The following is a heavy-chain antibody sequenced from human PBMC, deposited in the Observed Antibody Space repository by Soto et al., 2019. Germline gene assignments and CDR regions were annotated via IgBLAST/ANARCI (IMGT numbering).Heavy chain of an antibody. CDR1: GASFDSYT. CDR3: ARGPLYDLESGMYWYFDL. CDR2: IIPIFGTT. J-gene: IGHJ2*01. Sequence: QVQLVQSGAEVRKSGSSVKVSCKLSGASFDSYTITWVRQAPGQGLEWMGGIIPIFGTTNYAQKFQGRLIITADGFTSAAYMDLSSLTSEDTAVYYCARGPLYDLESGMYWYFDLWGRGTLVTVSS. V-gene: IGHV1-69*01. D-gene: IGHD1-26*01.